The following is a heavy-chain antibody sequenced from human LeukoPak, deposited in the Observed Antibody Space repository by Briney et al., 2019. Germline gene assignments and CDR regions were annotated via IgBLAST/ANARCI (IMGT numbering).Heavy chain of an antibody. CDR3: ARDPGYDGSGSYYPHFDY. CDR1: GGTFSSYA. CDR2: IIPILGIA. J-gene: IGHJ4*02. D-gene: IGHD3-10*01. V-gene: IGHV1-69*04. Sequence: SVKVSCKASGGTFSSYAISWVRQAPGQGLEWMGRIIPILGIANYAQKFQGRVTITADKSTSTAYMELSSLRSEDTAVYYCARDPGYDGSGSYYPHFDYWGQGTLVTVSS.